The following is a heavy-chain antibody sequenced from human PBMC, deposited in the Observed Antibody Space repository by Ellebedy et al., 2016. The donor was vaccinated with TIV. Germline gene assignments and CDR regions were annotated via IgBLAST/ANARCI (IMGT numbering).Heavy chain of an antibody. CDR2: IDPSDSYT. D-gene: IGHD3-10*01. J-gene: IGHJ4*02. CDR1: GYSFTSYW. V-gene: IGHV5-10-1*01. CDR3: ARLDYYGSGTEPQSLDY. Sequence: GESLKISCKGSGYSFTSYWISWVRQMPGKGLEWMGRIDPSDSYTNYSPSFQGHVTISADKSISTAYLQWSSLKASDTAMYYCARLDYYGSGTEPQSLDYWGQGTLVTVSS.